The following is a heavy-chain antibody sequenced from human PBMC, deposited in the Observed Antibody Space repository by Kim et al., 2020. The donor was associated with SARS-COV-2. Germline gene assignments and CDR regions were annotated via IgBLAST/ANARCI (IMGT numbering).Heavy chain of an antibody. V-gene: IGHV1-69*04. CDR2: IIPIFGIA. CDR1: GGTFSSYA. CDR3: AYYDSSGYSAYYYYYMDV. Sequence: SVKVSCKASGGTFSSYAISWVRQAPGQGLEWMGRIIPIFGIANYAQKFQGRVTITADKSTSTAYMELSSLRSEDTAAYYCAYYDSSGYSAYYYYYMDVW. J-gene: IGHJ6*03. D-gene: IGHD3-22*01.